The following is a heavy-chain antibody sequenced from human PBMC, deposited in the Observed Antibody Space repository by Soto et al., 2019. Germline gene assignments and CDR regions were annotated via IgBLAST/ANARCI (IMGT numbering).Heavy chain of an antibody. V-gene: IGHV4-39*01. J-gene: IGHJ4*02. Sequence: SETLSLTCSVSGGSISSGGYYWNWIRQPPGKGLEWIGSIYYSGSTYYNPSLKSRVTISVDTSKNQFSLKLSSVTAADTAVYYCARHEGGSWNYYFDYWGQGTPVTVSS. CDR2: IYYSGST. D-gene: IGHD1-26*01. CDR3: ARHEGGSWNYYFDY. CDR1: GGSISSGGYY.